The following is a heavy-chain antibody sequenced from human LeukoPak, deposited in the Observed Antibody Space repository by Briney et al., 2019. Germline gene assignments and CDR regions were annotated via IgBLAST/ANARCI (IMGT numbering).Heavy chain of an antibody. V-gene: IGHV3-23*01. CDR3: AKAPVSHYYYYGLDV. J-gene: IGHJ6*02. D-gene: IGHD2-8*01. CDR2: ISGSGGST. CDR1: GFTFSSYN. Sequence: PGGSLRLSCAASGFTFSSYNMNWVRQAPGKGLEWVSAISGSGGSTYNADSVKGRFTISRDNSKNTLYLQMNSLRAEDTAVYYCAKAPVSHYYYYGLDVWGQGTTVTVSS.